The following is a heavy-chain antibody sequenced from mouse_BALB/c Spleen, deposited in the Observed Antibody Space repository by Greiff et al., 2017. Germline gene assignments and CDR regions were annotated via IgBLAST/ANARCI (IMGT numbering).Heavy chain of an antibody. CDR2: ISSGGSYT. D-gene: IGHD1-1*01. V-gene: IGHV5-9-4*01. Sequence: EVKVVESGGGLVKPGGSLKLSCAASGFTFSSYAMSWVRQSPEKRLEWVAEISSGGSYTYYPDTVTGRFTISRDNAKNTLYLEMSSLRSEDTAMYYCAGDRGDYYGSSWFAYWGQGTLVTVSA. J-gene: IGHJ3*01. CDR3: AGDRGDYYGSSWFAY. CDR1: GFTFSSYA.